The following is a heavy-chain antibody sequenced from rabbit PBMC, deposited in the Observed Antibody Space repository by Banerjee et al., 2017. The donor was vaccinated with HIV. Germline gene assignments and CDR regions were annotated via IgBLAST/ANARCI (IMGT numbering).Heavy chain of an antibody. Sequence: QSLEESGGDLVKPGAALTLTCTASGGSFITTYYMCWVRRAPGKELDWIAFIDAVSTGSTYYAYWAKGRFTTSKASSTTVTLQMTSLTVADTATYFFARGGVGGYGYRDLWGPGTLVTV. CDR1: GGSFITTYY. V-gene: IGHV1S40*01. CDR3: ARGGVGGYGYRDL. D-gene: IGHD5-1*01. CDR2: IDAVSTGST. J-gene: IGHJ6*01.